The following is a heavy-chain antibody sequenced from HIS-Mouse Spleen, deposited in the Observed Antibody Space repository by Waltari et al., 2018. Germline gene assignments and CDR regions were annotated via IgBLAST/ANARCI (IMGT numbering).Heavy chain of an antibody. Sequence: QVQLVESGGGVVQPGRSLRLSCAASGFTFSSYALPWVPQALARGLEWLAVISYDGSNKYYADSVKGRFTISRDNSKNTLYLQMNSLRAEDTAVYYCARPVVGWKLLWEGYFDYWGQGTLVTVSS. J-gene: IGHJ4*02. CDR2: ISYDGSNK. V-gene: IGHV3-30-3*01. D-gene: IGHD3-10*01. CDR1: GFTFSSYA. CDR3: ARPVVGWKLLWEGYFDY.